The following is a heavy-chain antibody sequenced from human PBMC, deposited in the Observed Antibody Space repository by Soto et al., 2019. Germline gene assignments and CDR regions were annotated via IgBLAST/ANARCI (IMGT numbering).Heavy chain of an antibody. CDR3: ARAGGTSYRTMIVVAPQADAFDI. Sequence: GGSLRLSCSASGFTFSGYAMSWVRQAPGKGLEWVSAISGSGGSTYYADSVKGRFTISRDNSKNTLYLQMNSLRAEDTAVYYCARAGGTSYRTMIVVAPQADAFDIWGQGTMVTVSS. J-gene: IGHJ3*02. CDR1: GFTFSGYA. CDR2: ISGSGGST. V-gene: IGHV3-23*01. D-gene: IGHD3-22*01.